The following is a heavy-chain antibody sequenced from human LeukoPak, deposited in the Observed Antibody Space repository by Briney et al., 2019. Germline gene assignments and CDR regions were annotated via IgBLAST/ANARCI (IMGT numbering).Heavy chain of an antibody. CDR2: ISSNGGST. CDR1: GFTFSSYA. CDR3: ARGDCSSTSCYPH. V-gene: IGHV3-64*01. J-gene: IGHJ4*02. Sequence: GGSLRLSCAASGFTFSSYAMHWVRQAPGKGLEYVSAISSNGGSTYYANSVKGRFTISRDNSKNTLYLQMGSLRAEDMAVYYCARGDCSSTSCYPHWGQGTLVTVSS. D-gene: IGHD2-2*01.